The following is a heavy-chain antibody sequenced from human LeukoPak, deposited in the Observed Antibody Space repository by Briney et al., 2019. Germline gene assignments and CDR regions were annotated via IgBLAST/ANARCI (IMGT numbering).Heavy chain of an antibody. CDR2: IWYDGSNK. Sequence: GGSLRLSCAASGFTFSSYGIHWVRQAPGKGLEWVAVIWYDGSNKYYADSVKGRFTISRDNSKNTLYLQMNSLRAEDTAVYYCANEKYYDFWSGYQTTYYFDYWGQGTLVTVSS. V-gene: IGHV3-30*02. CDR3: ANEKYYDFWSGYQTTYYFDY. D-gene: IGHD3-3*01. CDR1: GFTFSSYG. J-gene: IGHJ4*02.